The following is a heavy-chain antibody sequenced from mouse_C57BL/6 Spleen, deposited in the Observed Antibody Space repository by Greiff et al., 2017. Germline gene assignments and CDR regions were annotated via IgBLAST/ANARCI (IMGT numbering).Heavy chain of an antibody. J-gene: IGHJ2*01. V-gene: IGHV1-55*01. CDR1: GYTFTSYW. D-gene: IGHD2-2*01. CDR3: ARLDYGYDEVGFDC. CDR2: IYPGSGST. Sequence: QVQLQQSGAELVKPGASVTMSCKASGYTFTSYWITWVKQRPGQGLEWIGEIYPGSGSTNYNEKFKSKATLTVDTSSSTAYMQLSSLTCEDSAVYYCARLDYGYDEVGFDCWGQGTTLTVSS.